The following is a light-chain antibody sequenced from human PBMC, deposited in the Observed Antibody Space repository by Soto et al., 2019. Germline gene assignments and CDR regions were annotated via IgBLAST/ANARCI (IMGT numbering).Light chain of an antibody. Sequence: QSVLTQPPSVSGAPGQRVTISCTGSSSNIGAGYDVHWYQQRPGTAPKLLIYGNKNRPSGVRDRCSGSKSGTSASLAITGLQADDEADYYCQSYDSSLSVSYVFGTGTKLTVL. V-gene: IGLV1-40*01. CDR2: GNK. CDR1: SSNIGAGYD. CDR3: QSYDSSLSVSYV. J-gene: IGLJ1*01.